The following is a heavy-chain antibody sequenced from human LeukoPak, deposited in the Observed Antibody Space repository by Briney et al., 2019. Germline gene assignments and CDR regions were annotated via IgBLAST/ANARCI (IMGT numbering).Heavy chain of an antibody. J-gene: IGHJ4*02. D-gene: IGHD5-18*01. CDR3: VREARGYHYTYFDY. CDR1: GLTLSGHD. CDR2: VSAGHHA. V-gene: IGHV3-13*01. Sequence: GGSLRLSCTAYGLTLSGHDMHWVRQTTGGGLEWVAAVSAGHHAFYAGSVQGRFAVSRVDAKNALYLQMNSLRAGATAVYYCVREARGYHYTYFDYWGQGSLVTVSS.